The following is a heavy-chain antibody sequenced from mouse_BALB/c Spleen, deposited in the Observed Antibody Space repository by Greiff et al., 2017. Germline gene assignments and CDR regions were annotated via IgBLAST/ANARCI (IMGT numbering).Heavy chain of an antibody. J-gene: IGHJ3*01. CDR1: GYTFTSYY. CDR3: ARSQLGLSWFAY. Sequence: QVHVKQSGPELVKPGASVRISCKASGYTFTSYYIHWVKQRPGQGLEWIGWIYPGNVNTKYNEKFKGKATLTADKSSSTAYMQLSSLTSEDSAVYFCARSQLGLSWFAYWGQGTLVTVSA. V-gene: IGHV1S56*01. CDR2: IYPGNVNT. D-gene: IGHD3-1*01.